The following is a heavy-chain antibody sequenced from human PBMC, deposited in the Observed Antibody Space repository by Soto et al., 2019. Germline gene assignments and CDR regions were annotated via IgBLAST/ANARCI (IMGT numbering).Heavy chain of an antibody. CDR3: ARDKITGLFDY. Sequence: QVQLQQWGAGLLKPSETLSLTCAVYGGSFSGYYWTWIRQPPGTGLEWIGEINHSGSTNYNPSIKSRVTISVDKSKNQFYLKLTSVTAADTAVYYCARDKITGLFDYWGQGTLVTVSS. J-gene: IGHJ4*02. CDR2: INHSGST. CDR1: GGSFSGYY. V-gene: IGHV4-34*01. D-gene: IGHD2-8*02.